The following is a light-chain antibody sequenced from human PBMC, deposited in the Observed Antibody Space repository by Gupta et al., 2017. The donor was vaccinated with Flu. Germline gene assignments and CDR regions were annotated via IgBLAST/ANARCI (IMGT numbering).Light chain of an antibody. Sequence: DIVLTQSPGSLSLSPGEGVTLSCRASETVTNSHLAWYQQRPGQPPRLLIYDASSRASGIPDRFSGSGSGTDFTLAISRLEPEDFAVYFCQQYATSPETFGQGTKVEI. V-gene: IGKV3-20*01. CDR3: QQYATSPET. J-gene: IGKJ1*01. CDR1: ETVTNSH. CDR2: DAS.